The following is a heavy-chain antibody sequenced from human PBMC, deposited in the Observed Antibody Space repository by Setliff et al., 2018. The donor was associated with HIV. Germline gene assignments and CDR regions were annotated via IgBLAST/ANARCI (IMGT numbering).Heavy chain of an antibody. Sequence: SETLSLTCSVSGGSISSYYWSWIRQPAGKGLEWIGRMYSSGSTNYNPSLKSRVTMSVDTSKNQFSLNLSSVTAADTAVYYCARHAVPHYYDSSGPSWGPGTLVTVSS. CDR2: MYSSGST. D-gene: IGHD3-22*01. CDR3: ARHAVPHYYDSSGPS. J-gene: IGHJ5*02. V-gene: IGHV4-4*07. CDR1: GGSISSYY.